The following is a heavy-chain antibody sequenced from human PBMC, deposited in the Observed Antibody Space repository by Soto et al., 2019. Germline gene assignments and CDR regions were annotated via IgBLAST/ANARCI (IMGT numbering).Heavy chain of an antibody. V-gene: IGHV1-8*01. CDR2: VNPNTGNT. CDR3: TRGRLSTALDY. J-gene: IGHJ4*02. CDR1: GYTFTSYD. D-gene: IGHD2-2*01. Sequence: QVQLVQSGAEVKKPGASVKVSCKASGYTFTSYDISWVRQATGQGLEWMGWVNPNTGNTGYVQKFKGRVIMTANISTSTAYIELSILRFDDTAVYYCTRGRLSTALDYWRQGTLATVSS.